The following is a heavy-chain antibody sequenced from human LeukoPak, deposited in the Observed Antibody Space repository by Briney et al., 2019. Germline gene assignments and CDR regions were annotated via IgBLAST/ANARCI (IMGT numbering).Heavy chain of an antibody. Sequence: ASVKVSCKASGCTFNSYAISWVRQAPGQGLEWMGGIIPIFGTANYAQKFQGRVTITADKSTSTAYMELSSLRSEDTAVYYCARTPLKAKGYYYYMDVWGKGTTVTVSS. V-gene: IGHV1-69*06. D-gene: IGHD3-9*01. CDR1: GCTFNSYA. J-gene: IGHJ6*03. CDR3: ARTPLKAKGYYYYMDV. CDR2: IIPIFGTA.